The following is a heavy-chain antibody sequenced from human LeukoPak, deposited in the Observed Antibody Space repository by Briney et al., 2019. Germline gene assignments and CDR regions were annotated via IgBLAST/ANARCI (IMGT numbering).Heavy chain of an antibody. D-gene: IGHD3-10*01. V-gene: IGHV4-31*03. CDR3: ARDPKAMVRGENYYYYGMDV. Sequence: SETLSLTCTVSGGSISSGGYYWSWIRQHPGKGLEWIGYIYYSGSTYYNPSLKSRVTISVDTSKNQFSLKLISVTAADTAVYYCARDPKAMVRGENYYYYGMDVWGQGTTVTVSS. J-gene: IGHJ6*02. CDR2: IYYSGST. CDR1: GGSISSGGYY.